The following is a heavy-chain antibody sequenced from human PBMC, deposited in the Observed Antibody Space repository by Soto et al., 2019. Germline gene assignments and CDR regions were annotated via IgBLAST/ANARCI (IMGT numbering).Heavy chain of an antibody. Sequence: QVQLVESGGGVVQHGRSLRLSCAASGFTFSSYGMHWVRQAPGKGLEWVAVISYDGSNKYYADSVKGRFTISRDNSKNTLYLQMNSLRAEDTAEYYCAKVRLRGYYFDYWGQGTLVTVSS. CDR1: GFTFSSYG. CDR2: ISYDGSNK. D-gene: IGHD4-17*01. V-gene: IGHV3-30*18. J-gene: IGHJ4*02. CDR3: AKVRLRGYYFDY.